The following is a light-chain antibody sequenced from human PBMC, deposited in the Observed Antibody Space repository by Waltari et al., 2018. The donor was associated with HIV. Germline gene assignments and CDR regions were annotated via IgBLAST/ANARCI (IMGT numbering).Light chain of an antibody. CDR2: DVS. CDR1: SSDVGAYNS. Sequence: QSALTQPASVSGSPGQSITISCTGPSSDVGAYNSVSWYQLHPGKAPKLMIYDVSNRPSGVSDRFSGSKSANTASLTISGLQAEDEAHYYCSSYTSSSTVVFGGGTKLTVL. CDR3: SSYTSSSTVV. V-gene: IGLV2-14*03. J-gene: IGLJ2*01.